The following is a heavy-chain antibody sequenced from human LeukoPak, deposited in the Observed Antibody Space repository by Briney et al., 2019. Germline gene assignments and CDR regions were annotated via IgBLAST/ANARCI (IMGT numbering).Heavy chain of an antibody. D-gene: IGHD2-15*01. Sequence: SETLSLTCTVSGYSISSGYYWAWIRQPPGKGLEWIGSIFHTGSTYHNPSLKSRVTISVDTSKNQFSLKLNSVTAADTAVYYCARVGSNRFDPWGQGTLVTVSS. J-gene: IGHJ5*02. CDR2: IFHTGST. CDR1: GYSISSGYY. V-gene: IGHV4-38-2*02. CDR3: ARVGSNRFDP.